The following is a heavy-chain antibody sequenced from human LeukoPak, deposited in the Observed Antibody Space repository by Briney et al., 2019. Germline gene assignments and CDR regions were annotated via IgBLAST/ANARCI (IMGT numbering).Heavy chain of an antibody. V-gene: IGHV3-74*01. Sequence: SGGSLRLSCAASGFTFSDYYMSWIRQAPGKGLEWVSAIETDGSATTYADSVEGRFSISRDNAKNILYLQMNSLRVEDTAVYYCARGGGYRLDYWGQGTLATVSS. J-gene: IGHJ4*02. CDR1: GFTFSDYY. CDR3: ARGGGYRLDY. D-gene: IGHD6-25*01. CDR2: IETDGSAT.